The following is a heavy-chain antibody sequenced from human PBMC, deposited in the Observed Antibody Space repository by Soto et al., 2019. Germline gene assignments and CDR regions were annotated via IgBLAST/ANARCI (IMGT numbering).Heavy chain of an antibody. CDR1: GYTFTSYG. D-gene: IGHD3-16*02. J-gene: IGHJ5*02. CDR3: ARGPSAYYDYVWGSYRYDNWFDP. Sequence: QVQLVQSGAEVKKPGASVKVSCKASGYTFTSYGISWVRQAPGQGLEWMGWISAYNGNTNYAQKLQGRVTMTTDTSTSTAYMELRSLRSDDTAVYYCARGPSAYYDYVWGSYRYDNWFDPWGPGNLVTVSS. CDR2: ISAYNGNT. V-gene: IGHV1-18*01.